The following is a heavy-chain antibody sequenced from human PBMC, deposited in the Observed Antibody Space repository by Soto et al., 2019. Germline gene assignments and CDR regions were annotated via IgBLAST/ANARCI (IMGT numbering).Heavy chain of an antibody. CDR3: ARNINPYSGSYYYYYGMDV. V-gene: IGHV5-51*01. CDR1: GYSFTSYW. CDR2: IYPGDSDT. J-gene: IGHJ6*02. Sequence: GESLKISCKGSGYSFTSYWIGWVRQTPGKGLEWMGIIYPGDSDTRYSPSFQGQVTISADKSISAAYLQWSSLKASDTAMYYCARNINPYSGSYYYYYGMDVWGQGTTVTVSS. D-gene: IGHD1-26*01.